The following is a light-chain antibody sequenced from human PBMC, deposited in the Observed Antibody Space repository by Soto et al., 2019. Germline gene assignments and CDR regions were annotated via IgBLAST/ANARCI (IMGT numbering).Light chain of an antibody. J-gene: IGLJ1*01. CDR2: EVT. Sequence: QSALSQPPSASGSPGQSVTISCTGTSSDVGGYNYVAWFQQHPGKAPNLMIYEVTKRPSGVPDRFSGSKSGNTASLTVSGLQAEDEADYYCSSYAGSSTYVFGTGTKATVL. CDR1: SSDVGGYNY. CDR3: SSYAGSSTYV. V-gene: IGLV2-8*01.